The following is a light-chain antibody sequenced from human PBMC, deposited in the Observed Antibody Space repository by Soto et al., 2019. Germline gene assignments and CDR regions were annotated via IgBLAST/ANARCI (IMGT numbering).Light chain of an antibody. CDR3: MQSQQSPPT. CDR1: QSLLQSNGYNY. V-gene: IGKV2-28*01. CDR2: FGS. Sequence: DIVMTQSPLSLPVTPGEPASISCSSSQSLLQSNGYNYLDWYLQKPGQSPQLLIYFGSYRASGVPDRYSGSGLGPDFTLKIRRVEAEDFGVYYCMQSQQSPPTFGHGTKVEI. J-gene: IGKJ1*01.